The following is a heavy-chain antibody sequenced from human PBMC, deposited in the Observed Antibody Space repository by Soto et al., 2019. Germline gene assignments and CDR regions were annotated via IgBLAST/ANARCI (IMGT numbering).Heavy chain of an antibody. D-gene: IGHD3-10*01. V-gene: IGHV3-30*18. CDR2: ISNDGSNK. CDR1: GFTFSSYG. Sequence: QVQLVESGGGVVQPGRSLRLSCAASGFTFSSYGMHWVRQSPGKGLEWVAVISNDGSNKYYADSVKGRFTISRDNSKNTLYLEMTTRSADDRDVYYCAKSQPSLILWFGASEAIFDYGGKGTLVTFS. CDR3: AKSQPSLILWFGASEAIFDY. J-gene: IGHJ4*02.